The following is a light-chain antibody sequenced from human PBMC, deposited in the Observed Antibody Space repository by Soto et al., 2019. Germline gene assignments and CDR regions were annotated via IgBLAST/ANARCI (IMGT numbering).Light chain of an antibody. Sequence: DIQMTQSPPTLSASVGDRVTITCRASQSIRHYLAWYQQIPGKAPKLLIYGASTLQSGVPSRFSGSGSGTEFTPTISSLQPDDFGTYFCQHHNSYSQTFGQGTKVDIK. CDR2: GAS. V-gene: IGKV1-5*01. J-gene: IGKJ1*01. CDR3: QHHNSYSQT. CDR1: QSIRHY.